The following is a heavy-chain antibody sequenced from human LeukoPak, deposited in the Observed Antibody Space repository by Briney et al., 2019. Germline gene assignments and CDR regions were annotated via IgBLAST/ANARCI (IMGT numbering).Heavy chain of an antibody. Sequence: GASVKVSCKASGYTFTSYGISWVRQAPGQGLEWMGWVSTYNGNTNYVQKLQGRVTMTTDTSTNTAYMELRSLRSDDTAVYYCARHGSSGRYWASDIWGQGTMVTVSS. D-gene: IGHD6-19*01. CDR2: VSTYNGNT. V-gene: IGHV1-18*01. CDR3: ARHGSSGRYWASDI. J-gene: IGHJ3*02. CDR1: GYTFTSYG.